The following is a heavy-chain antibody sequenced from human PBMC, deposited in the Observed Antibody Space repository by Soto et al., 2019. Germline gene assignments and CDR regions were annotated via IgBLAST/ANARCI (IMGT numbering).Heavy chain of an antibody. CDR1: GFSLTTSGMC. Sequence: SGPTLVKPTQTLTLTCTFSGFSLTTSGMCVSWIRQPPGKALEWLARIDWDDDKYYNTSLKTRLTISKDTSKNQVVLTMTNMDPVDTATYYCARTYCSSASKPVSDAFTVWGQGTMVTVSS. J-gene: IGHJ3*01. D-gene: IGHD2-2*01. CDR3: ARTYCSSASKPVSDAFTV. V-gene: IGHV2-70*11. CDR2: IDWDDDK.